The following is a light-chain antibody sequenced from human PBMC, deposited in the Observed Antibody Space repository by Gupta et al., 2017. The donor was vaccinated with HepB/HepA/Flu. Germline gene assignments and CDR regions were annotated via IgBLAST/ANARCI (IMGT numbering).Light chain of an antibody. CDR3: QQRDSTPWT. J-gene: IGKJ1*01. CDR1: QSISSY. Sequence: DIQMTQSPSSLSASVKDRVTITCRASQSISSYLNWYQQKPGKAPKLLIYAASSLQSGVPSRFSGSGSGTDFTLTISRRQPEDFASYYCQQRDSTPWTFGQGTKVEIK. CDR2: AAS. V-gene: IGKV1-39*01.